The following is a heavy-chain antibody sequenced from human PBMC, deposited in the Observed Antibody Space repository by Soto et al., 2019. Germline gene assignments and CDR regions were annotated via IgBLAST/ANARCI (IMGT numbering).Heavy chain of an antibody. D-gene: IGHD3-9*01. Sequence: ETLSLTCSVSGGSIRDYFWTWIRQPPGKGLEWIGYISSSGTINYNSSLKSRVTISLDTSRNHFSLKLSSVTAADTAVYFCARDRKLVIPGNYYYYGMDVWGQGTTVTVSS. CDR3: ARDRKLVIPGNYYYYGMDV. J-gene: IGHJ6*02. CDR2: ISSSGTI. CDR1: GGSIRDYF. V-gene: IGHV4-59*01.